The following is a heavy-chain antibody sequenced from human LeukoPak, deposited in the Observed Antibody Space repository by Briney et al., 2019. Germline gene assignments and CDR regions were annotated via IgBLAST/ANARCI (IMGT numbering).Heavy chain of an antibody. D-gene: IGHD4-17*01. V-gene: IGHV5-51*01. J-gene: IGHJ6*02. CDR2: IYPGDSDT. CDR1: GYSFTSYW. Sequence: GESLKISCKGSGYSFTSYWIGWVRQMPGKGLEWMGIIYPGDSDTRYSPSFQGQVTISADKSISTAYLQWSSLKASDTAMYYCARAYGDTNNPYYYYGMDVWGQGTTVTVSS. CDR3: ARAYGDTNNPYYYYGMDV.